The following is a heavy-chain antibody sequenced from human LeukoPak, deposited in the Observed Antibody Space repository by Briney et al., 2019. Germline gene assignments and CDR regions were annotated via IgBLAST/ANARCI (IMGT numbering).Heavy chain of an antibody. J-gene: IGHJ4*02. V-gene: IGHV4-59*01. D-gene: IGHD4-11*01. Sequence: KPSETLSLTCTVSGGSISSYYWSWIRQPPGKGLEWIGYIYYSGSANYNPSLRSRVTISVDTSKNQFSLKLSSVTAADTAVYYCARVQTSYSNFALDYWGQGTLVTVSS. CDR3: ARVQTSYSNFALDY. CDR1: GGSISSYY. CDR2: IYYSGSA.